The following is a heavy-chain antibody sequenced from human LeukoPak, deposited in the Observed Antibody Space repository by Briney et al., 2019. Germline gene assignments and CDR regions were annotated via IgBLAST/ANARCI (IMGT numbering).Heavy chain of an antibody. CDR1: GFTFGKYW. J-gene: IGHJ6*02. CDR2: IKLDGSEK. D-gene: IGHD6-6*01. CDR3: ARDLRYSSSFYGMDV. V-gene: IGHV3-7*01. Sequence: PGGSLRLSCVASGFTFGKYWMSWVRQAPGKGLEWVANIKLDGSEKNYVDSVKGRFTISRDNTKNSLYLQMNSLRAEDTAVYYCARDLRYSSSFYGMDVWGQGTTVTVSS.